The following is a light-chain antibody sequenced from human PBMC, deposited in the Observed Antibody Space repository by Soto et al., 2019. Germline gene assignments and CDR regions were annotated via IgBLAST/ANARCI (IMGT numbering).Light chain of an antibody. CDR3: VSWDESLNGLV. CDR2: SND. Sequence: QLVLTQPPSASGTSGQRVIISCSGSSSNIGHNAVNWFQQDPVTAPKVLIYSNDHRASGVPDRFSGSKSGSSASLAISGRPSEDEADSYCVSWDESLNGLVVGGGTKLTV. CDR1: SSNIGHNA. V-gene: IGLV1-44*01. J-gene: IGLJ3*02.